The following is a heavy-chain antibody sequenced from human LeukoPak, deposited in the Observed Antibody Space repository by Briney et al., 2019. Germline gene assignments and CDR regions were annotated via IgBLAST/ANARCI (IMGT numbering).Heavy chain of an antibody. CDR3: ARDRNPSITGTTGAFDI. Sequence: GGSLRLSCAASGFTFSSYAMSWVRQAPGKGLEWVSAISGSGGSKYYADSVKGRFTISRDNSKNTLYLQMNSLRAEDTAVYYCARDRNPSITGTTGAFDIWGQGTMVTVSS. CDR1: GFTFSSYA. D-gene: IGHD1-7*01. V-gene: IGHV3-23*01. CDR2: ISGSGGSK. J-gene: IGHJ3*02.